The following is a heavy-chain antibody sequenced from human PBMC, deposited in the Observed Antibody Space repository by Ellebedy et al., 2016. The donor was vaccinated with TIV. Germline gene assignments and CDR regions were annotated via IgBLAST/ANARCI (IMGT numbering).Heavy chain of an antibody. CDR1: GFTFSSYA. CDR3: ATLGNNWNEDPPTGRFDY. V-gene: IGHV3-23*01. D-gene: IGHD1-20*01. J-gene: IGHJ4*02. CDR2: ISGSGGST. Sequence: GESLKISXAASGFTFSSYAMRWVRQAPGKGLEWVSAISGSGGSTYYADSVKGRFTLSRDNSKNTLYLQMNSLRAEDTAVYYCATLGNNWNEDPPTGRFDYWGQGTLVTVSS.